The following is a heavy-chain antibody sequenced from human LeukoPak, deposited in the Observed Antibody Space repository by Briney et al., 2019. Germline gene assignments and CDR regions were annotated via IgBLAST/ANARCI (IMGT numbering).Heavy chain of an antibody. V-gene: IGHV3-7*05. CDR3: ARVNSSGWYSIDY. CDR2: INQDGSEK. D-gene: IGHD6-19*01. CDR1: GFTFNTYW. Sequence: GGSLRLSCAASGFTFNTYWMTWVRQAPGKGLEWVAKINQDGSEKYYVDSVKGRFTISRDNSENTLYLQMNSLRAEDTAVYYCARVNSSGWYSIDYWGQGTLVTVSS. J-gene: IGHJ4*02.